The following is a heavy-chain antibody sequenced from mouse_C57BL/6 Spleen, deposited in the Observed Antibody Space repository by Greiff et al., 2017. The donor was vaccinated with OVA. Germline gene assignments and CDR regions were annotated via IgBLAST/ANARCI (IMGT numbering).Heavy chain of an antibody. CDR3: ARNDYGSSHWYFDV. Sequence: VQLQQSGPGLVQPSQSLSITCTVSGFSLTSYGVHWVRQSPGKGLEWLGVIWSGGSTDYNAAFISRLSISKDNSKSKVFFKMNSLQADDTAIYYCARNDYGSSHWYFDVWGTGTTVTVSS. V-gene: IGHV2-2*01. D-gene: IGHD1-1*01. J-gene: IGHJ1*03. CDR1: GFSLTSYG. CDR2: IWSGGST.